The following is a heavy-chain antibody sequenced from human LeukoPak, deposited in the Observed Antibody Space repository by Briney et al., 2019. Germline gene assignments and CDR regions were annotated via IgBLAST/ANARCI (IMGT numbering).Heavy chain of an antibody. V-gene: IGHV3-23*01. CDR3: AKGSSGYFADL. D-gene: IGHD5-12*01. CDR1: GLLFNIYR. Sequence: GGSLRLPCAASGLLFNIYRLLCAPHAPGKPLEWVSGISNDGGGTQYADFVEGRFTISRDNSKNTLFLQMSSLRAEDTALYYCAKGSSGYFADLWGQGTLVTVSS. CDR2: ISNDGGGT. J-gene: IGHJ5*02.